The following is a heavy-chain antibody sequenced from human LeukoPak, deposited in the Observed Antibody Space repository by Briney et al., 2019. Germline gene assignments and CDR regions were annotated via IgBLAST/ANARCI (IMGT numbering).Heavy chain of an antibody. CDR2: ISSNGGST. CDR3: ARDEAVAVEAGEDYYYYYYMDV. J-gene: IGHJ6*03. Sequence: PGGSLRLSCAASGFTFSSYAMHWARQAPGKGLEYVSAISSNGGSTYYANSVKGRFTISRDNSKNTLYLQMGSLRAEDMAVYYCARDEAVAVEAGEDYYYYYYMDVWGKGTTATVSS. V-gene: IGHV3-64*01. CDR1: GFTFSSYA. D-gene: IGHD6-19*01.